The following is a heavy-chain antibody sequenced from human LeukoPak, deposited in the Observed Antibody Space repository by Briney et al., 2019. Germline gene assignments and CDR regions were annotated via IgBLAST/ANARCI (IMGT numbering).Heavy chain of an antibody. D-gene: IGHD3-10*02. CDR1: GFSFSNSG. Sequence: GGSLRLSCEASGFSFSNSGMHWVRQAPGKGLEWVAVIWYDGSNEYYADAVKGRFTISRDNSKNTVHLQMNSLRVEDTSVYFCAREISMFVNAFDLWGQETLVTVTS. J-gene: IGHJ3*01. CDR2: IWYDGSNE. CDR3: AREISMFVNAFDL. V-gene: IGHV3-33*01.